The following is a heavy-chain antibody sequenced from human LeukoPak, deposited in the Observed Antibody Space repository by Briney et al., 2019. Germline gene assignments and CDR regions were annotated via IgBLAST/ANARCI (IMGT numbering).Heavy chain of an antibody. CDR2: ISNNGRNK. J-gene: IGHJ4*02. V-gene: IGHV3-30*04. CDR1: GFTFSSYA. Sequence: GGSLRLSCAASGFTFSSYAIHWVCQAPGKGLEWVAFISNNGRNKDYADSVKGRFSISRDNSKNALYLQINSLRPEDTAVYYCTRDLSGHYSIDYWGQGTLVIVSS. CDR3: TRDLSGHYSIDY. D-gene: IGHD3-22*01.